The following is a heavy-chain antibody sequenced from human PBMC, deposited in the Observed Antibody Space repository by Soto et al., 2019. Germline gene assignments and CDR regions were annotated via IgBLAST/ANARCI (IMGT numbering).Heavy chain of an antibody. CDR2: IFHSGST. V-gene: IGHV4-30-2*06. Sequence: QLQLQESGSGLLKPSQTLSLTCAVSGGSISSGGYSWNWIRQSPGKGLEWIGYIFHSGSTSYNPFLKSRVTIPVDKSRNPFSLKLSSVTAADTAVYYCAMDRYDGYYLDYWGQGTLVTLSS. CDR3: AMDRYDGYYLDY. CDR1: GGSISSGGYS. J-gene: IGHJ4*02. D-gene: IGHD3-16*01.